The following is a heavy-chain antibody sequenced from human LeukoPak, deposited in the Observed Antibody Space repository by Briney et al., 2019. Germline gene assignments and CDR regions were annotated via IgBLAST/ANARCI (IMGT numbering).Heavy chain of an antibody. V-gene: IGHV1-2*02. Sequence: ASVKVSCKASGYTFTGYYTHWVRQAPGQGLEWMGWINPNSGGTNYAQKFQGRVTMTRDTSISTAYMELSSLRSEDTAVYYCASSIRGSGSYSEDYWGQGTLVTVSS. CDR2: INPNSGGT. CDR3: ASSIRGSGSYSEDY. D-gene: IGHD1-26*01. CDR1: GYTFTGYY. J-gene: IGHJ4*02.